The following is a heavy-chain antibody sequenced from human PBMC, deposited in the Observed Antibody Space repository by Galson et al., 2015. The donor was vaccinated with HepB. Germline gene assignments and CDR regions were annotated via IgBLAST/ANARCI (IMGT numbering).Heavy chain of an antibody. CDR3: AKGPAELPGYSPNYFDY. CDR1: GFTFSSYG. Sequence: SLRLSCAASGFTFSSYGMHWVRQAPGKGLEWVAVISYDGSNKYYADSVKGRFTISRDNSKNTLYLQMNSLRAEDTAVYYCAKGPAELPGYSPNYFDYWGQGTLVTVSS. CDR2: ISYDGSNK. J-gene: IGHJ4*02. V-gene: IGHV3-30*18. D-gene: IGHD2-15*01.